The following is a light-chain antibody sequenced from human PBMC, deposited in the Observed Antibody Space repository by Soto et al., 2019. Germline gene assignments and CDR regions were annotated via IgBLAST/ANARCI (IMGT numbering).Light chain of an antibody. V-gene: IGKV1-5*01. CDR1: QSISSW. CDR3: QQYNSYSWT. CDR2: DAS. J-gene: IGKJ1*01. Sequence: DIQMTQSPSTFPASLGNRVTITGRASQSISSWLAWYQQKPGKAPKXLIYDASSLESGVPSRFSGSGSGTELTLTISSLQPDDFATYYCQQYNSYSWTFGQGTKVDIK.